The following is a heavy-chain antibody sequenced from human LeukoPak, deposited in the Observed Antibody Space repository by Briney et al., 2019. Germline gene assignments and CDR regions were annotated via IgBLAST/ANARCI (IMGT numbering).Heavy chain of an antibody. J-gene: IGHJ4*02. CDR3: ASFKSLITMVRGRFDY. D-gene: IGHD3-10*01. CDR2: IYYSGST. CDR1: GGSISSYY. V-gene: IGHV4-59*08. Sequence: SETLSLTCTVSGGSISSYYWSWIRQPPGKGLEWIGYIYYSGSTNYNPSLKSRVTISVDTSKNQFSLKLSSVTAADTAVYYFASFKSLITMVRGRFDYWGRGTLVTVSS.